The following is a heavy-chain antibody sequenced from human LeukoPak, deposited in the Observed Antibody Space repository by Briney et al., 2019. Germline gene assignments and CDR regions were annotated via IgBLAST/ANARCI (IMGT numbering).Heavy chain of an antibody. Sequence: SETLSLTCTVPGDSMSSYYWNIIRQPAGEGLELIGRIHTRWTTYYNPSLKSRITMSVDTSRNQFSLRLTSVTAADTAVYYCARGLVAAGTDYWGQGTLVTVSS. J-gene: IGHJ4*02. CDR1: GDSMSSYY. D-gene: IGHD6-13*01. CDR3: ARGLVAAGTDY. CDR2: IHTRWTT. V-gene: IGHV4-4*07.